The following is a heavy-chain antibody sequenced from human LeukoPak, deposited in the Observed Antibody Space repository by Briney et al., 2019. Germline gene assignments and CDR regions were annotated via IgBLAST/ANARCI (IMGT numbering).Heavy chain of an antibody. Sequence: GGSLRPSCAASGFAFSGYALSWVRQAPGKGLEWVSAISGSGGSTYYADSVKGRFTISRDNSKNTLYLQMNSLRAEDTAVYYCAGVKIGYWGQGTLVTVSS. J-gene: IGHJ4*02. CDR3: AGVKIGY. CDR2: ISGSGGST. V-gene: IGHV3-23*01. CDR1: GFAFSGYA. D-gene: IGHD2-21*01.